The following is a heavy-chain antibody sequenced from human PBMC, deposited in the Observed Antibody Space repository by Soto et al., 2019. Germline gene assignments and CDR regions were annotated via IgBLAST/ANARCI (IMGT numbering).Heavy chain of an antibody. Sequence: ETLSLTCTVSGGSISSYYWSWIRQPPGKGLEWIGYIYYSGSTNYNPSLKSRVTISVDTSKNQFSLKLSSVTAADTAVYYCARDLTVSPNYYYGMDVWGQGTTVTVSS. V-gene: IGHV4-59*01. CDR1: GGSISSYY. CDR3: ARDLTVSPNYYYGMDV. CDR2: IYYSGST. J-gene: IGHJ6*02.